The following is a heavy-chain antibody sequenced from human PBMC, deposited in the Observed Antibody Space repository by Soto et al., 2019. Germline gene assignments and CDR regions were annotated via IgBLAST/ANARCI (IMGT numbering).Heavy chain of an antibody. J-gene: IGHJ4*02. CDR3: ARDGGRHSGGIDY. D-gene: IGHD1-26*01. Sequence: QVQLLQSGAEVKKPGSSVKVSCKASGGTFSSYSINWVRQAPGQGLEWMGEIIPIFGTANYAQKFQGRVTITADESTSTAYMDLSSLRSEDTAVYYCARDGGRHSGGIDYWGQGTLVTVSS. CDR1: GGTFSSYS. CDR2: IIPIFGTA. V-gene: IGHV1-69*01.